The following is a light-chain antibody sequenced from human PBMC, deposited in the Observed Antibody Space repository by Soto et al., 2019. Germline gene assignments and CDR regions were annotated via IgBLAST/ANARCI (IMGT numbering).Light chain of an antibody. J-gene: IGLJ1*01. Sequence: QSVLTQPASVSGSPGQSITISCTGTSSDVGGYNYVSWYQQHPGKAPKLMIYEVSNRPSGVSNRFSGSKSGNTASLTFSGLQAEDEADYYCSSYTSSSTLYVFGTGTKVTVL. CDR2: EVS. CDR1: SSDVGGYNY. CDR3: SSYTSSSTLYV. V-gene: IGLV2-14*01.